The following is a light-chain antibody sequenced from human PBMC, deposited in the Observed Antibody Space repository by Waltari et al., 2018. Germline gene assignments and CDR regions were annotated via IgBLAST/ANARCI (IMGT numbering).Light chain of an antibody. CDR1: EFNKQY. Sequence: SYDLTQPPSVSVSPGQTASLTCPGHEFNKQYVSWYQQKPGQTPVLVIYQDTKRPSGIPERFSGSTSGNIATLTISGTQAMDEADYYCQAWDTSTAVVFGGGTKLTVL. CDR3: QAWDTSTAVV. V-gene: IGLV3-1*01. J-gene: IGLJ3*02. CDR2: QDT.